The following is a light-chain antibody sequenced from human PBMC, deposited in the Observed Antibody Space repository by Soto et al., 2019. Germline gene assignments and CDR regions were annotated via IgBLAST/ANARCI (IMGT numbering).Light chain of an antibody. Sequence: DIQMTQSPSSLSASVGDRVTITCRASQSISRYLHWYQQKPGRAPKLLISAAPSLQSGVPSRFSGSGSGTDFTLTISSLQPEDVATYYCQKCKVAPFTLGGGTKVDIK. V-gene: IGKV1-39*01. J-gene: IGKJ4*01. CDR1: QSISRY. CDR3: QKCKVAPFT. CDR2: AAP.